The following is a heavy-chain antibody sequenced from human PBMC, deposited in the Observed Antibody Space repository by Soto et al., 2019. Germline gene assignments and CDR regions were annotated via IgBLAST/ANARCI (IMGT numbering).Heavy chain of an antibody. CDR1: GYSFSTFA. CDR3: ATQGRTTTEFDF. V-gene: IGHV1-3*01. Sequence: ASVKVSCKASGYSFSTFAIHWVSQAPGQRLEWMGWINAGNGDTKYSEKFQGRVTITGRTSASTAYMDLSSLRSEDTAVYYCATQGRTTTEFDFWGQGTLVTVSS. CDR2: INAGNGDT. D-gene: IGHD4-4*01. J-gene: IGHJ4*02.